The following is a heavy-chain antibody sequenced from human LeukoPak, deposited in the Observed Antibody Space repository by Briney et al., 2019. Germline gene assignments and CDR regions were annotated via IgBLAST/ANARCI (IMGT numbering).Heavy chain of an antibody. CDR2: VYYTGSI. J-gene: IGHJ4*02. CDR3: ARRHNSAYVVDY. CDR1: GGSINGYY. D-gene: IGHD3-10*02. Sequence: SETLSPTCSVSGGSINGYYWSWIRQPPGRGLQWLGFVYYTGSIDYIPSLKSRVSISVDTSRNQFSLKLTSVTAADTAVYYCARRHNSAYVVDYWGRGTLVTVSS. V-gene: IGHV4-59*08.